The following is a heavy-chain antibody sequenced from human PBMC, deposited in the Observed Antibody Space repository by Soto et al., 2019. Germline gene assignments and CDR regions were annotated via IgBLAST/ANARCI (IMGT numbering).Heavy chain of an antibody. J-gene: IGHJ6*02. CDR3: AGEWGLLPHYVMNV. CDR1: SDSVTSGSYY. CDR2: ISYTGRT. V-gene: IGHV4-61*03. D-gene: IGHD7-27*01. Sequence: NPSETLSLTCIVSSDSVTSGSYYWTWLRQPPGKGLGRIGYISYTGRTKYNPSLQSRATISVDTSKNDFSPNLSSVTAADTAEYFCAGEWGLLPHYVMNVCRHATEVTVSS.